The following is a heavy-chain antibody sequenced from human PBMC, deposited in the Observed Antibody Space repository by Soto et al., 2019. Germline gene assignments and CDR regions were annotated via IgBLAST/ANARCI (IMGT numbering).Heavy chain of an antibody. CDR3: ARLGYYGSGRPRWFDP. CDR2: IYPGDSDT. D-gene: IGHD3-10*01. Sequence: PGESLKISCKGSGYSFTSYWIGWVRQMPGKGLEWMGIIYPGDSDTRYSPSFQGQVTISADKSISTAYLQWSSLKASDTAMYYCARLGYYGSGRPRWFDPWGQGTLVTVSS. J-gene: IGHJ5*02. V-gene: IGHV5-51*01. CDR1: GYSFTSYW.